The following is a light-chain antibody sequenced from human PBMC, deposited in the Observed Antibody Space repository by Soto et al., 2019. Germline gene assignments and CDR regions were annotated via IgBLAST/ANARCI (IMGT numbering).Light chain of an antibody. Sequence: QSALTQPPSASGSPGQSVTISCTGTSSDVGNYNFVSWYRQHPGKAPKLIIYEVTKRPSGVPDRFSGSKSGNTASLTVSGLQAEDEADYYCSSCAGNNNMVFGGGTKLTVL. CDR3: SSCAGNNNMV. CDR2: EVT. V-gene: IGLV2-8*01. J-gene: IGLJ2*01. CDR1: SSDVGNYNF.